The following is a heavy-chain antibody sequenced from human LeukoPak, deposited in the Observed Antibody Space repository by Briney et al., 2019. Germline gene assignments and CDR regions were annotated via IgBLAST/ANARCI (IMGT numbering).Heavy chain of an antibody. CDR2: IYYSGNT. CDR1: GGSIRGYH. D-gene: IGHD3-10*01. CDR3: ARHYGSGTYPLDY. Sequence: PSETLSLTCIVSGGSIRGYHWSWIRQTPGDGLQYIGNIYYSGNTKYNPSLQSRVTMSVDTSKNQFSLKLSSVTAADTAVYYCARHYGSGTYPLDYWGQGTLVTVSS. V-gene: IGHV4-59*08. J-gene: IGHJ4*02.